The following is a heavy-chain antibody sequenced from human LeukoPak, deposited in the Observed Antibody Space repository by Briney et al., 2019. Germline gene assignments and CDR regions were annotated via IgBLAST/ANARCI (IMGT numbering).Heavy chain of an antibody. CDR2: ISGSGDRT. D-gene: IGHD4-11*01. Sequence: TGGSLRLSCAASALTFSSHAMSWARQAPGKGLEWVSAISGSGDRTIYADSVKGRFTISRDNSKNTLYLQMSSLIVEDTAIYYCAKDESDDYRTYYYG. V-gene: IGHV3-23*01. CDR3: AKDESDDYRTYYYG. J-gene: IGHJ6*01. CDR1: ALTFSSHA.